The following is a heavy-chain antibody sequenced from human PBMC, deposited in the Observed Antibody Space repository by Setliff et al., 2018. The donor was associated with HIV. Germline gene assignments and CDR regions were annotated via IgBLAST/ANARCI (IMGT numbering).Heavy chain of an antibody. CDR3: ARGPRIAAAAPYYYYYMDV. CDR1: GYSISSGDY. D-gene: IGHD6-13*01. Sequence: PSETLSLTCAVSGYSISSGDYWGWIRQPPGKGLEWIGNIYHSGTTYHNPSLQSRVTISVDTSKNQFSLKLTSVTAADTAVYYCARGPRIAAAAPYYYYYMDVWGKGTTVTAP. J-gene: IGHJ6*03. V-gene: IGHV4-38-2*01. CDR2: IYHSGTT.